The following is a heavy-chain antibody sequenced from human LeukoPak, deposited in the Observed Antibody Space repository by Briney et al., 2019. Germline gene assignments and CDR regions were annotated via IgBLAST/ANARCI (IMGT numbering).Heavy chain of an antibody. Sequence: ASVKVSCKAAGYIFIDFDINWVRQATGQGLEWMGWMTSKSGYTAYAQKLQGRVTMTKNNSINTAYMELSSLRSEDSAVYYCVRGCGNTYPCVMGVWGQGTTVTVSS. CDR3: VRGCGNTYPCVMGV. D-gene: IGHD5-18*01. J-gene: IGHJ6*02. V-gene: IGHV1-8*02. CDR2: MTSKSGYT. CDR1: GYIFIDFD.